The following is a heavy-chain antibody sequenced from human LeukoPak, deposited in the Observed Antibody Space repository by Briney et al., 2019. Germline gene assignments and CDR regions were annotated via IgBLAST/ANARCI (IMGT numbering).Heavy chain of an antibody. J-gene: IGHJ4*02. D-gene: IGHD3-10*01. Sequence: GRSLRLSCAASEFTFSDYSMHWVRQAPGKGPEWVALISFDGGYSYYVDSVKGRFTISRDNSKNTLYLQMNSLRGEDTAVYYCARDQFVTLLWFGEFSGDVGYFDYWGQGTLVTVSS. CDR2: ISFDGGYS. CDR1: EFTFSDYS. V-gene: IGHV3-30*03. CDR3: ARDQFVTLLWFGEFSGDVGYFDY.